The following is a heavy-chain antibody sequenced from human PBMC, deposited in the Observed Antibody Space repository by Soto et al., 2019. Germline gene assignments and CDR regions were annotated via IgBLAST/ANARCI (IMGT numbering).Heavy chain of an antibody. CDR3: ASGGSGYYDY. V-gene: IGHV4-31*01. CDR1: GVSISGGGYY. Sequence: SETLSLTCTVSGVSISGGGYYWSWIRQHPGKGLVWIGYIYYSGSTYYNRSLKSQVTISVDTSKNQFSLKLSSVTAADTAVSYCASGGSGYYDYWGKGTLVTAAS. D-gene: IGHD3-22*01. J-gene: IGHJ4*02. CDR2: IYYSGST.